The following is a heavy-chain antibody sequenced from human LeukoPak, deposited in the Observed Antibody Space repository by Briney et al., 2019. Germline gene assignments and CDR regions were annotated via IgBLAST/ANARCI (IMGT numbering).Heavy chain of an antibody. CDR2: IYYSGNT. CDR1: GGSISGSSYY. CDR3: AGMVVAAQYYFDF. Sequence: SETLSLTCTVSGGSISGSSYYWGWIRQPPGKGLEWIGSIYYSGNTYYNPSLKSRVTISVDTSKNQFSLKLRSVTAADTAVYYCAGMVVAAQYYFDFWGQGTLVTVSS. J-gene: IGHJ4*02. D-gene: IGHD5-12*01. V-gene: IGHV4-39*01.